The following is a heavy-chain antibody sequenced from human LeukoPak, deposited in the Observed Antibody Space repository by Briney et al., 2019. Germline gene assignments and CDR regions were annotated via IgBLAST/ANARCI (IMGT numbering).Heavy chain of an antibody. CDR2: INPNSGGT. CDR1: GYTFTGYY. Sequence: ASVKVSCKASGYTFTGYYMHWVRQAPGQGLGLMGWINPNSGGTNYAQKFQGRVTMTRDTSISTAYMELSSLRSEDTAVYYCAVVRAAAGLFDYWGQGTLVTVSS. J-gene: IGHJ4*02. D-gene: IGHD6-13*01. V-gene: IGHV1-2*02. CDR3: AVVRAAAGLFDY.